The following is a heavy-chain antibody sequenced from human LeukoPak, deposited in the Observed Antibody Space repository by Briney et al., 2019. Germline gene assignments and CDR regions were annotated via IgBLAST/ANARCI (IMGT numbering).Heavy chain of an antibody. CDR2: IQSDAGNK. V-gene: IGHV3-30*02. Sequence: GGSLRLSCTASGFTFSSYGIHWVRQAPGKGLEWVAFIQSDAGNKHYADSVKGRFTIPRDNSKNTLYLQMNSLRPEDTAVYYCTKGISAEDYRFFFWGQGALVTVSS. CDR1: GFTFSSYG. D-gene: IGHD3-16*02. J-gene: IGHJ4*02. CDR3: TKGISAEDYRFFF.